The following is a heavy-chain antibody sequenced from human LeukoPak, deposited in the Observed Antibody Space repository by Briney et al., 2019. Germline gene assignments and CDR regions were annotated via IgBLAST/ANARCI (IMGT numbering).Heavy chain of an antibody. V-gene: IGHV4-4*09. CDR2: IYNSGST. Sequence: SETLSLTCTVSGGSISSYYWNWIRLPPGKGLEWIGYIYNSGSTYYNPSLKSRITISVDTSKNQFSLNLSSVTAADTAVYYCARGVGSSWYGDWGQGTLVTVSS. CDR3: ARGVGSSWYGD. J-gene: IGHJ4*02. D-gene: IGHD6-13*01. CDR1: GGSISSYY.